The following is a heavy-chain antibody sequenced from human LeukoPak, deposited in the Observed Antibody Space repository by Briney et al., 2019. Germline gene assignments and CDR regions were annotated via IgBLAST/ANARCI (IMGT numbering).Heavy chain of an antibody. V-gene: IGHV3-66*01. D-gene: IGHD6-19*01. Sequence: GGSLRLSCEASGFTFSAYAMTWVRQAPGKGLEWVSFIYSGGSTYYADSVKGRFTISRDNSKNTLYLQMNSLRAEDTAVYYCARGSGWDFDYWGQGTLVTVSS. CDR2: IYSGGST. CDR1: GFTFSAYA. CDR3: ARGSGWDFDY. J-gene: IGHJ4*02.